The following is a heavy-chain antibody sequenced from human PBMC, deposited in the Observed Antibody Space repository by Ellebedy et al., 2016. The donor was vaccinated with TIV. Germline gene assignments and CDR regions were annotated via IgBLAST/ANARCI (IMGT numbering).Heavy chain of an antibody. V-gene: IGHV4-59*01. Sequence: MPSETLSLTCTVSGASINSYWNWIRQPPGRGLEYIGSVYYSDKTNYSPSLKDQVTISLDTSKSQFSLNLNSVTAADTAVYYCARKSLSNWSFDLWGRGTLVTVSS. CDR1: GASINSY. J-gene: IGHJ2*01. CDR3: ARKSLSNWSFDL. CDR2: VYYSDKT.